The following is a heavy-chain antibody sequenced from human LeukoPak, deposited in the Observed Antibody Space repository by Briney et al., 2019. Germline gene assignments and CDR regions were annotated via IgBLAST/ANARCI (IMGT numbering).Heavy chain of an antibody. J-gene: IGHJ4*02. CDR2: MNPGSGAT. D-gene: IGHD4/OR15-4a*01. Sequence: ASVKVSCKASGYTFTSYDINWVRQAPGQGLEWMGWMNPGSGATGLAQNFQGRVTMTRNTAITTAILELNSLRSEDTAFYYCQRVADDSDYRDFWGQGTLVTVSS. V-gene: IGHV1-8*01. CDR1: GYTFTSYD. CDR3: QRVADDSDYRDF.